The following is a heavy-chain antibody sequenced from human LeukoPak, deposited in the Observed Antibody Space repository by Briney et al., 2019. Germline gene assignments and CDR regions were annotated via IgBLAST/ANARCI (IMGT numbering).Heavy chain of an antibody. V-gene: IGHV4-34*01. J-gene: IGHJ4*02. CDR1: GGSFSGYY. Sequence: PSETLSLTCAVYGGSFSGYYWSWIRQPPGKGLEWIGEINHSGSTNYNPSLKSRVTISVDTSKNQFSLKLSSVTAADTAVYYCASYCSSTSCYRFGYWGQGTLVTVSS. D-gene: IGHD2-2*01. CDR2: INHSGST. CDR3: ASYCSSTSCYRFGY.